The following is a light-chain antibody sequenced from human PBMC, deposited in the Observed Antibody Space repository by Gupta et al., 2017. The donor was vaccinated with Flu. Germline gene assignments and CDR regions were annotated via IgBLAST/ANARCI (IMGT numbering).Light chain of an antibody. J-gene: IGKJ2*03. CDR2: WAS. CDR3: QQYSSTPDS. V-gene: IGKV4-1*01. Sequence: IVMTQSPDSLAVSLGERATINCKSSQTVLYSSNNKNYLAWYHQKPGQPPKLLIYWASTRESGVPDRFSGSGSGTDFTLTISSLQSEDVAVYYCQQYSSTPDSFGQGTKLEIK. CDR1: QTVLYSSNNKNY.